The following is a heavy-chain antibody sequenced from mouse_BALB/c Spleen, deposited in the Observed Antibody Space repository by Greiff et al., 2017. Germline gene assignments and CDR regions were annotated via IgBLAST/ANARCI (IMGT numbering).Heavy chain of an antibody. CDR3: AREESMITDGPYWYFDI. J-gene: IGHJ1*01. CDR1: GFSLTSYG. D-gene: IGHD2-4*01. CDR2: IWAGGST. Sequence: QVQLKESGPGLVAPSQSLSITCTVSGFSLTSYGVHWVRQPPGKGLEWLGVIWAGGSTNYNSALMSRLSISKDNSKSQVFLKMNSLQTDDTAMYYCAREESMITDGPYWYFDIWGAGTTVTVSS. V-gene: IGHV2-9*02.